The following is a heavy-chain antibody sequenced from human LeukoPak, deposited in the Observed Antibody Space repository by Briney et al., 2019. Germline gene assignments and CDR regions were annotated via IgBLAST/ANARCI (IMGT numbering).Heavy chain of an antibody. V-gene: IGHV3-23*01. D-gene: IGHD2-21*02. J-gene: IGHJ3*02. Sequence: GGSLRLSCAASGFTFSSYAMSWVRQAPGKGLEWVSAISGSGGSTYYADSVKGRFTISRDNSKNTLYLQMNSLRAEDTAVYYCAKVRSFGVTAIKRGAFDIWGQGTMVTVSS. CDR2: ISGSGGST. CDR1: GFTFSSYA. CDR3: AKVRSFGVTAIKRGAFDI.